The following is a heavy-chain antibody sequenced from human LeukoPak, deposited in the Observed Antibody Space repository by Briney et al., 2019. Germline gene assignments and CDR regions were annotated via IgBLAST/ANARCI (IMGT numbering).Heavy chain of an antibody. D-gene: IGHD6-19*01. CDR1: GYSISSSDY. Sequence: PSETLSLTCAVSGYSISSSDYWGWIRQPPGKGLEWIASIYYSGSTHYNPSLKSRVTISVDTSKRQFSLNVNSVTAADTAIYYCAKNSSGSAFDVWGQGTMVTVS. J-gene: IGHJ3*01. CDR3: AKNSSGSAFDV. CDR2: IYYSGST. V-gene: IGHV4-38-2*01.